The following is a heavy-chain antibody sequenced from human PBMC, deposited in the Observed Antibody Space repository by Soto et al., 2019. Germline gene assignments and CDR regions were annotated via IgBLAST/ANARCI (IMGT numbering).Heavy chain of an antibody. V-gene: IGHV1-69*01. Sequence: QVQLVQSGAEVKKPGSSVKVSCKASGGTFSSYAISWVRQAPGQGLEWMGGITPISGTANYAQKFQGRVTIAADESTSTAYLERSSLRSEDTAVYYCARSPGSRTSLEIYNYYHYGMNVWAQGTTITVSS. D-gene: IGHD2-2*01. J-gene: IGHJ6*02. CDR3: ARSPGSRTSLEIYNYYHYGMNV. CDR2: ITPISGTA. CDR1: GGTFSSYA.